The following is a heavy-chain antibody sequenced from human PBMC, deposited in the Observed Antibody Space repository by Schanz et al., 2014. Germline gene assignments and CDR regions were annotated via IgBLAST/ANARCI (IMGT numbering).Heavy chain of an antibody. V-gene: IGHV3-21*01. CDR2: ITGGSTTYT. D-gene: IGHD2-15*01. J-gene: IGHJ4*02. CDR3: ARDKGGLIPFDY. CDR1: GFTFNNFG. Sequence: DVQLVESGGGLAQPGGSLRLSCAASGFTFNNFGMNWVRQAPGKGLEWVSCITGGSTTYTYYADSVRGRFTISRDNAKSSVYLQMNSLRAEDTAVYYCARDKGGLIPFDYWGQGTLVAVSS.